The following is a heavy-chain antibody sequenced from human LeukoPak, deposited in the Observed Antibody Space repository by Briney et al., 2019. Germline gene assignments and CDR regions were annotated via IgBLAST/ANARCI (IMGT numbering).Heavy chain of an antibody. V-gene: IGHV1-69*13. CDR1: GGTFSTYA. D-gene: IGHD3-9*01. Sequence: SVKVSCKASGGTFSTYAISWVRQAPGQGLEWMGGIIPIFGTPDYAQKFQGRVTITADESTSTAYMELSRLRFEDTAVYYCARQGYTNNLGGYFGDKDDGFDLWGQGTMVTVSS. CDR3: ARQGYTNNLGGYFGDKDDGFDL. J-gene: IGHJ3*01. CDR2: IIPIFGTP.